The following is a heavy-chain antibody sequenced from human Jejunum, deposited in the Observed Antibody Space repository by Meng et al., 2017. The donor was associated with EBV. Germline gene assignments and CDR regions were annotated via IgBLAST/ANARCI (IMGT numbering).Heavy chain of an antibody. J-gene: IGHJ4*02. CDR3: ARDVETATFDY. V-gene: IGHV7-4-1*02. Sequence: QVQPVPAGCVLKKPGASVKVSCKTSGYTFTRYAMNWVRQAPGQGLEWMGWINTKTGNPSYTQGFTGRFVFSLDTSVSTAYLQISSLKAEDTAVYYCARDVETATFDYWGQGTLVTVSS. CDR1: GYTFTRYA. CDR2: INTKTGNP. D-gene: IGHD5-24*01.